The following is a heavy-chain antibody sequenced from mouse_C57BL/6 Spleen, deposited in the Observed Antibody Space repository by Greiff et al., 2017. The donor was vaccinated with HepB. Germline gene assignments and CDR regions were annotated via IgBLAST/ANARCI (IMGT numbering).Heavy chain of an antibody. V-gene: IGHV1-72*01. CDR1: GYTFTSYW. Sequence: QVQLQQPGAELVKPGASVKLSCKASGYTFTSYWMHWVKQRPGRGLEWIGRIEPNSGGTKYNEKFKSKATLTVDKPSSTAYMQLSSLTSEDSAVYYCARSPYYYAMDYWGQGTSVTVSS. J-gene: IGHJ4*01. CDR3: ARSPYYYAMDY. CDR2: IEPNSGGT.